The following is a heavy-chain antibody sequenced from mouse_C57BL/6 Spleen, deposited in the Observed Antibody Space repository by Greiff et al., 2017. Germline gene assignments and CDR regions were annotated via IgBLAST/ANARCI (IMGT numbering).Heavy chain of an antibody. J-gene: IGHJ4*01. CDR3: ATMMVTTSYYAMDD. CDR2: IDPSDSET. D-gene: IGHD2-3*01. V-gene: IGHV1-52*01. Sequence: QVQLQQPGAELVRPGSSVKLSCKASGYTFTSYWMHWVKQRPIQGLEWIGNIDPSDSETHYNQKFKDKATLTVDKSSSTAYMQLSSLTSEDSAVYYCATMMVTTSYYAMDDWGQGTSVTVSS. CDR1: GYTFTSYW.